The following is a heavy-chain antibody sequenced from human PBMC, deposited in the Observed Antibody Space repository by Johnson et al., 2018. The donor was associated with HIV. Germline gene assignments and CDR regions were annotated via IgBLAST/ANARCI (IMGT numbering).Heavy chain of an antibody. CDR3: AKVAVATAAGGVPLDI. Sequence: EVQLVESGGGLVQPGGSLRLSCAASGFTFSSYWMHWVRQAPGKGLEWVSRINSDGSSTSYADSVKGRFTISRDNAKNTLYLQMNSLRAEDTALYYCAKVAVATAAGGVPLDIWGPGTMVTVSA. V-gene: IGHV3-74*01. CDR2: INSDGSST. J-gene: IGHJ3*02. D-gene: IGHD6-13*01. CDR1: GFTFSSYW.